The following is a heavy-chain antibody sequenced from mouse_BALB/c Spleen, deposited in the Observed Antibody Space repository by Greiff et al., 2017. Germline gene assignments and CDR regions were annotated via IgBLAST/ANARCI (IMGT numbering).Heavy chain of an antibody. Sequence: EVQLQESGPGLVKPSQSLSLTCTVTGYSITSDYAWNWIRQFPGNKLEWMGYISYSGSTSYNPSLKSRISITRDTSKNQFFLQLNSVTTEDTATYYCARGGYRTYYFDDWGQGTTLTVSS. J-gene: IGHJ2*01. CDR2: ISYSGST. D-gene: IGHD2-14*01. CDR1: GYSITSDYA. CDR3: ARGGYRTYYFDD. V-gene: IGHV3-2*02.